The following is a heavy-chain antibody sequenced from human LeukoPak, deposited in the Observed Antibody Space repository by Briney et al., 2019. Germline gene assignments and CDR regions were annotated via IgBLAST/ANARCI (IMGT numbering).Heavy chain of an antibody. CDR2: INPNSGGT. D-gene: IGHD3-10*01. CDR1: GYTFTGYY. CDR3: ASPYYGGYYYGMDV. Sequence: ASVKVSCKASGYTFTGYYMHWVRQAPGQGLEWMRWINPNSGGTNYAQKFQGRVTMTRDTSISTAYMELSRLRSDDTAVYYCASPYYGGYYYGMDVWGQGTTVTVSS. J-gene: IGHJ6*02. V-gene: IGHV1-2*02.